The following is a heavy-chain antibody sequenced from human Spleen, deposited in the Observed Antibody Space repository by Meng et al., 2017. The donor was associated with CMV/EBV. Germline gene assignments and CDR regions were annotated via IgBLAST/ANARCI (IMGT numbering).Heavy chain of an antibody. CDR3: ARLPDSSGYYVYYYYGMDV. V-gene: IGHV4-39*01. Sequence: SETLSLTCTVSGGSISSSSYYWGWIRQPPGKGLEWIGSTYYSGSTYYNPSLKSRVTISVDTSKNQFSLKLSSVTAADTAVYYCARLPDSSGYYVYYYYGMDVWGQGTTVTVSS. CDR1: GGSISSSSYY. CDR2: TYYSGST. D-gene: IGHD3-22*01. J-gene: IGHJ6*02.